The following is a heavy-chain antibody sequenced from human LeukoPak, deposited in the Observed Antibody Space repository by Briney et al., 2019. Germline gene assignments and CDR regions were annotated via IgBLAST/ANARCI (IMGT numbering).Heavy chain of an antibody. CDR2: IYTSGST. CDR3: ARAYDFWSGYQSWFDP. D-gene: IGHD3-3*01. J-gene: IGHJ5*02. V-gene: IGHV4-61*02. CDR1: GGSISSSSYY. Sequence: KPSETLSLTCTVSGGSISSSSYYWGWIRQPAGKGLEWIGRIYTSGSTNYNPSLKSRVTMSVDTSKNQFSLKLSSVTAADTAVYYCARAYDFWSGYQSWFDPWGQGTLVTVSS.